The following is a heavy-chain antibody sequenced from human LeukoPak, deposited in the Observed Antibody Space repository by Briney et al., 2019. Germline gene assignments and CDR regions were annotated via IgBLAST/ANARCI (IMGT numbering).Heavy chain of an antibody. CDR1: GFTFSTYW. D-gene: IGHD6-13*01. CDR2: IKHDASEE. CDR3: ARDSSASGIS. V-gene: IGHV3-7*04. Sequence: AGGSLRLSCSASGFTFSTYWMSWVRQAPGKGLEWVANIKHDASEEHYVDSVKGRFTISRDNAKNLLYLQMSSLRAEDTAVYYCARDSSASGISWGQGTLVTVSS. J-gene: IGHJ5*02.